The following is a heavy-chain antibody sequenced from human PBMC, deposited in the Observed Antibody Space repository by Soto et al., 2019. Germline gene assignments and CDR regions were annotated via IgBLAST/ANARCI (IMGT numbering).Heavy chain of an antibody. CDR3: ARDLKLRDVAGTWGAFDY. CDR2: IYSGGST. V-gene: IGHV3-66*01. Sequence: EVQLVESGGGLVQPGGSLRLSCAASGFTVSSNYMSWVRQAPGKGLEWVSVIYSGGSTYYADSVKGRVTISRDNSKNTLYLQMNSRRAEDTALYYCARDLKLRDVAGTWGAFDYWGQGTLVTVSS. CDR1: GFTVSSNY. D-gene: IGHD6-19*01. J-gene: IGHJ4*02.